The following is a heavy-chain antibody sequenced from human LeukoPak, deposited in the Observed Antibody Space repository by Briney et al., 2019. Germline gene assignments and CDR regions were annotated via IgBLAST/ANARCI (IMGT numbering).Heavy chain of an antibody. CDR3: ASRGNYYDSSGYGY. V-gene: IGHV1-69*05. CDR1: GGTFSSYA. Sequence: SVKVSCKASGGTFSSYAISWVRQAPGQGLEWMGGIIPIFGTANYAQKFQGRVTITTDESTSTAYMELSSLRSEDTAVYYCASRGNYYDSSGYGYWGRGTLVTVSS. CDR2: IIPIFGTA. J-gene: IGHJ4*02. D-gene: IGHD3-22*01.